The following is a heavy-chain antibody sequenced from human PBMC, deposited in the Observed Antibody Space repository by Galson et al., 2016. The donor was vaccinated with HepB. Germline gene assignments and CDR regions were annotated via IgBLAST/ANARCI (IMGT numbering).Heavy chain of an antibody. CDR2: ISSSGRDI. J-gene: IGHJ4*02. CDR1: GFTLKDYN. D-gene: IGHD4-17*01. Sequence: SLRLSCAVSGFTLKDYNINWVRQAPGKGLEWVSYISSSGRDIQYAGTVKGRFTSSRDNAKNSLLLQMNSLIVEDTAVYYCARDSGDWDSGYYRSFDYWGQGTLVTVSS. V-gene: IGHV3-21*01. CDR3: ARDSGDWDSGYYRSFDY.